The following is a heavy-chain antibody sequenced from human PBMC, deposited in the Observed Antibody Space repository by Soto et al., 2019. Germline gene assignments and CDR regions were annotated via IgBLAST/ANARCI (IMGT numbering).Heavy chain of an antibody. Sequence: QVQLQESGPGLVKPSQTLSLTCTVSGGSISSGGYYWNRIRQHPGKGLEWIGYIYYSGSTYYNPSLKSRVSMSVDPSTNQFSLKLSSVTAADAAVYYCARSVFPWGQGTLVTVSS. CDR3: ARSVFP. CDR1: GGSISSGGYY. CDR2: IYYSGST. V-gene: IGHV4-31*03. J-gene: IGHJ5*02.